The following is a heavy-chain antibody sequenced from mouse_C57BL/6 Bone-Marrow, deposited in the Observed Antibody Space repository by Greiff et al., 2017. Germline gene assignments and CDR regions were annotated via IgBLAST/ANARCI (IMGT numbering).Heavy chain of an antibody. D-gene: IGHD1-1*01. Sequence: QVQLQQSGAELVRPGTSVKMSCKASGYTFTNYWIGWAKQRPGHGLEWIGDIYPGGGYTNYNEKFKGKATLTADKSSSTAYMQFSSLTSEDSAIYYGALITSLYYYAMDYWGQGTSVTVSS. CDR2: IYPGGGYT. CDR3: ALITSLYYYAMDY. CDR1: GYTFTNYW. J-gene: IGHJ4*01. V-gene: IGHV1-63*01.